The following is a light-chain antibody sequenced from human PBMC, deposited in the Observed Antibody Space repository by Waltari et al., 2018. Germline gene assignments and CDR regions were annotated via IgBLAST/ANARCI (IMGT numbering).Light chain of an antibody. J-gene: IGLJ2*01. Sequence: QSALTQPPSASGSPGQSVTISCTGTSSDVGGYNYVSWYQQHPGKAPKVMIYEGNKRPSGVPYRFSGSKSGNTASLTVSGLQAEDEADYYCSSYAGSNNLLFGGGTKLTVL. CDR1: SSDVGGYNY. CDR3: SSYAGSNNLL. CDR2: EGN. V-gene: IGLV2-8*01.